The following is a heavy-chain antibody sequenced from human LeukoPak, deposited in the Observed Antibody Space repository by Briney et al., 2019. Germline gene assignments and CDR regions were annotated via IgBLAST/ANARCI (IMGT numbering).Heavy chain of an antibody. V-gene: IGHV4-31*03. CDR1: GGSISSGGYY. D-gene: IGHD2-15*01. CDR3: ARGVAANTAAYYYYYGMDV. J-gene: IGHJ6*02. CDR2: IYYSGST. Sequence: PSETLSLTCTVSGGSISSGGYYWSWIRQHPGKGLEWIGYIYYSGSTYYNPSLKSRVTISVDTSKNQFFLKLSSVTAADTAVYYCARGVAANTAAYYYYYGMDVWGQGTTVTVFS.